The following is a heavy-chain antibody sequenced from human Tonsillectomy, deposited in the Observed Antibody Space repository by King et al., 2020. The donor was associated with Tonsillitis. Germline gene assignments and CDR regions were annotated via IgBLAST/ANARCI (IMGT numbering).Heavy chain of an antibody. Sequence: VQLQQWGAGLLKPSETLSLTCAVSGGSFSGYYWSWIRHPPGKGLEWMGEINQSGSTNYNPSLRSRLTISVATSKNQLSLKLRSVTAADTAVYYCARGYYLGYSPRTHWFDPWGQGTLVTVSS. D-gene: IGHD3-22*01. V-gene: IGHV4-34*01. CDR2: INQSGST. J-gene: IGHJ5*02. CDR1: GGSFSGYY. CDR3: ARGYYLGYSPRTHWFDP.